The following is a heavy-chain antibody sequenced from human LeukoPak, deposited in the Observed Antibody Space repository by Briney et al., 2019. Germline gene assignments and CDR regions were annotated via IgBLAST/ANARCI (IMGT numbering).Heavy chain of an antibody. V-gene: IGHV5-10-1*01. J-gene: IGHJ4*02. CDR2: IDPGDSYN. Sequence: GESLKISCKGSGYSFTSDWINWVRQMPGKGLEWLGRIDPGDSYNTYSPSFQGRVTISTDKSITTAYLQWSSLKASDTAMYYCARQDTSMGWRDFDYWGQGTLVTVS. CDR1: GYSFTSDW. D-gene: IGHD5-18*01. CDR3: ARQDTSMGWRDFDY.